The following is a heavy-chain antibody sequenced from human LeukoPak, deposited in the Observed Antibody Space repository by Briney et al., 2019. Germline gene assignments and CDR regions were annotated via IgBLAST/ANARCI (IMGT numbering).Heavy chain of an antibody. J-gene: IGHJ4*02. Sequence: GGSLRLSCAASGFTFSSYAMHWVRQAPGKGLEWVAVISYDGSNKYYADSVKGRFTISRDNSKNTLYLQMNSLRAEDTAVYYCARALGFDYWGQGTLVTVPS. CDR1: GFTFSSYA. CDR3: ARALGFDY. V-gene: IGHV3-30-3*01. CDR2: ISYDGSNK.